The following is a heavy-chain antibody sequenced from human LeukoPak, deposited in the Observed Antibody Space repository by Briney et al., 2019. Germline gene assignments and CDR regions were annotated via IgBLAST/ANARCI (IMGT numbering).Heavy chain of an antibody. J-gene: IGHJ4*02. CDR1: GGSISSYY. CDR2: TYYSGST. Sequence: SETLSLTCTVSGGSISSYYWSWIRQPPGKGLEWIGYTYYSGSTNYNPSLKSRVTISVDTSKNQFSLKLSSVTAADTAVYYCARRRYFDYWGQGTLVTVSS. V-gene: IGHV4-59*08. CDR3: ARRRYFDY.